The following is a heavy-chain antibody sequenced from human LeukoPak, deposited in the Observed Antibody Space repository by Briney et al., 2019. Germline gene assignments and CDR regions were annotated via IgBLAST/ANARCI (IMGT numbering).Heavy chain of an antibody. Sequence: GGSLRLSCAASGFTFSNYAMSWVRQAPGKGLEWVSAISGSGGSTYYADSVKGRFTISRDNSKNTLYLQMNSLRAEDAAVYYCALNGREVPSGAFDIWGQGTMVTVSS. CDR2: ISGSGGST. CDR1: GFTFSNYA. V-gene: IGHV3-23*01. D-gene: IGHD3-16*02. CDR3: ALNGREVPSGAFDI. J-gene: IGHJ3*02.